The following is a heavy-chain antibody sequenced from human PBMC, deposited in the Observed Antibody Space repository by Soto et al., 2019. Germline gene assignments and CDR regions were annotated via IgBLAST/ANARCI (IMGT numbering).Heavy chain of an antibody. CDR1: GFTFRTYA. CDR3: EKRISSAPSFDN. J-gene: IGHJ4*02. CDR2: ISGSGGAI. D-gene: IGHD3-22*01. Sequence: GVYLRLSCAASGFTFRTYAMSWVRQAPGKGLEWVSTISGSGGAIYQPDSVKGRFTISRDNSKNTLYLQMNSLRAEDTAVYHCEKRISSAPSFDNCGQGTLV. V-gene: IGHV3-23*01.